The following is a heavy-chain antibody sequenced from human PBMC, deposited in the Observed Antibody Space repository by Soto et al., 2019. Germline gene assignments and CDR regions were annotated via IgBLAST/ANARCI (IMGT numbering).Heavy chain of an antibody. J-gene: IGHJ6*03. Sequence: GASVKVSCKASGYTFTSYDINWVRQATGQGLEWMGWMNPNSGNTGYAQKFQGRVTMTRNTSISTAYMELSSLRSEDTAVYFCARLTGYYATIGYYYYMDVWGIGTTVTVSS. CDR2: MNPNSGNT. CDR1: GYTFTSYD. V-gene: IGHV1-8*01. D-gene: IGHD5-12*01. CDR3: ARLTGYYATIGYYYYMDV.